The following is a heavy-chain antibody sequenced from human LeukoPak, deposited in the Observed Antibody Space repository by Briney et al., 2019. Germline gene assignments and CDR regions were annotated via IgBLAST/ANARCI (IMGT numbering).Heavy chain of an antibody. J-gene: IGHJ5*02. Sequence: PSETLSLTCTVSGGSISSYYWSWIRQPPGKGLECIGYIYYSGSTNYNPSLKSRVTISVDTSKNQFSLKLSSVTAADTAVYYCARMYSSSSRRGFDPWGQGTLVTVSS. D-gene: IGHD6-6*01. V-gene: IGHV4-59*08. CDR3: ARMYSSSSRRGFDP. CDR2: IYYSGST. CDR1: GGSISSYY.